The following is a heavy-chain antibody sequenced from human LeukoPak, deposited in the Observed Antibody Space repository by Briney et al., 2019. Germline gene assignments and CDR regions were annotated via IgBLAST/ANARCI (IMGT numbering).Heavy chain of an antibody. D-gene: IGHD3-9*01. Sequence: QSSETLSLTCTVSGGSIRSNYYWAWIRQPPGRGLEWIGTIHYSGSTFYKPPLKRRLTVSADTSRNQFYMKLSSVTAADTAVYYCARASGVLPSFEWANWFDTWGQGSLVTVSS. CDR1: GGSIRSNYY. V-gene: IGHV4-39*01. J-gene: IGHJ5*02. CDR2: IHYSGST. CDR3: ARASGVLPSFEWANWFDT.